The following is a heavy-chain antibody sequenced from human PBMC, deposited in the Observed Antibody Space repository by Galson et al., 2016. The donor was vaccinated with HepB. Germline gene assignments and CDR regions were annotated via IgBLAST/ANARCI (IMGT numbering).Heavy chain of an antibody. CDR3: ARGRPNYVDYDY. J-gene: IGHJ4*02. V-gene: IGHV3-23*01. CDR1: GFIFSSYA. Sequence: SLRLSCAASGFIFSSYAMSWVRQAPGKGLEWVSSISGRGDTTEYADAVKGRFTISRDNSKNTLYRQMNRRRAEDTAVYSCARGRPNYVDYDYWGQGTLVTVS. CDR2: ISGRGDTT. D-gene: IGHD4-17*01.